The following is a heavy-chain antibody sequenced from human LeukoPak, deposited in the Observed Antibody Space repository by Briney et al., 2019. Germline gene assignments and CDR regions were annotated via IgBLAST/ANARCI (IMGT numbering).Heavy chain of an antibody. CDR2: IKQDGSEK. D-gene: IGHD7-27*01. V-gene: IGHV3-7*01. CDR1: GFTFSSYW. J-gene: IGHJ4*02. CDR3: ARDRLTGGIPNPLDY. Sequence: GGSLRLSCAASGFTFSSYWMSWVRQAPGKGLEWVVNIKQDGSEKYYVDSVKGRFTISRDNAKNSLYLQMNSLRAEDTAVYYCARDRLTGGIPNPLDYWGQGTLVTVSS.